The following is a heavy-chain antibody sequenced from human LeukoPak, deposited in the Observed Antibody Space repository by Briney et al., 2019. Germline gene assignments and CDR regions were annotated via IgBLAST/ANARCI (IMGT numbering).Heavy chain of an antibody. V-gene: IGHV3-30-3*01. CDR2: ISYDGSNK. CDR1: GFTFSSYA. D-gene: IGHD1-1*01. J-gene: IGHJ4*02. CDR3: ARLERLWSRQLTPDY. Sequence: PGGSLRLSCAASGFTFSSYAMHWVRQAPGKGLEWVAVISYDGSNKYYADSVKGRFTISRDNAKNSLYLQMNSLRGEDTAVYYCARLERLWSRQLTPDYWGQGTLVTVSS.